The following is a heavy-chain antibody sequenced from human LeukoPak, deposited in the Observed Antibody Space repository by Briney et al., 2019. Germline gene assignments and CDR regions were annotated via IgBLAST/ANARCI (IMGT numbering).Heavy chain of an antibody. V-gene: IGHV1-69*13. CDR3: ARGDYYDSSGYRYYFDY. CDR2: IIPIFGTA. CDR1: GGTFSSYA. D-gene: IGHD3-22*01. J-gene: IGHJ4*02. Sequence: ASVQVSCKASGGTFSSYAISWVRQAPGQGLEWMGGIIPIFGTANYAQKFQGRVTITADESTSTAYMELSSLRSEDTAVYYCARGDYYDSSGYRYYFDYWGQGTLVTVSS.